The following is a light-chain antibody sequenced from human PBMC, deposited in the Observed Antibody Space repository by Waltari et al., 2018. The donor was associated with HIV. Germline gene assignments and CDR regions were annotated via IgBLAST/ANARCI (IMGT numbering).Light chain of an antibody. CDR2: DAS. CDR1: QYINTY. CDR3: QQTYTVPLT. Sequence: DIQMTQSPSSLSASVGDRVTITCRSSQYINTYLNLYQQKPGTAPKALIYDASSLESGVPSRFSGSGLGTDFTLTISSLQPDDYATYFCQQTYTVPLTFGPGTKVDIK. V-gene: IGKV1-39*01. J-gene: IGKJ3*01.